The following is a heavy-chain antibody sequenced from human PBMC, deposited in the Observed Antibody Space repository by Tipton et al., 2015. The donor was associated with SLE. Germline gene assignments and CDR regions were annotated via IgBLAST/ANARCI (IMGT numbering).Heavy chain of an antibody. CDR2: IYYSGST. J-gene: IGHJ3*02. CDR1: GGSTSSYY. D-gene: IGHD7-27*01. V-gene: IGHV4-59*01. CDR3: ARGGTGGDAFDI. Sequence: TLSLTCTVSGGSTSSYYWSWIRQPPGKGLEWIGYIYYSGSTNYNPSLKSRVTISVDTSKNQFSLKLSSVTAADTAVYYCARGGTGGDAFDIWGQGTMVTVSS.